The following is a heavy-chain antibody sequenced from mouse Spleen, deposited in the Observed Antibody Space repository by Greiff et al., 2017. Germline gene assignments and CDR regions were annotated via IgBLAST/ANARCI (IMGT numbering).Heavy chain of an antibody. CDR1: GFTFSDYY. Sequence: EVQVVESGGGLVQPGGSLKLSCATSGFTFSDYYMYWVRQTPEKRLEWVAYISNGGGSTYYPDTVKGRFTISRDNAKNTLYLQMSRLKSEDTAMYYCARHYYRYDDYAMDYWGQGTSGTVSS. J-gene: IGHJ4*01. CDR3: ARHYYRYDDYAMDY. V-gene: IGHV5-12*02. D-gene: IGHD2-14*01. CDR2: ISNGGGST.